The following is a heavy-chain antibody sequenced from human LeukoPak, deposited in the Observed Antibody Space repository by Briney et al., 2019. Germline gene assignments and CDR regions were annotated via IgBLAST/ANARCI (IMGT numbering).Heavy chain of an antibody. CDR1: GGSISSYY. Sequence: SETLSLACTVSGGSISSYYRSWIRQPPGKGLEWIGYIYTSGSTNYNPSLKSRVTISVETSKNQFSLKLSSVTAADTAVYYCARHRLGYCSGGSCYPLWWFDPWGQGTLVTVSS. V-gene: IGHV4-4*09. CDR3: ARHRLGYCSGGSCYPLWWFDP. D-gene: IGHD2-15*01. CDR2: IYTSGST. J-gene: IGHJ5*02.